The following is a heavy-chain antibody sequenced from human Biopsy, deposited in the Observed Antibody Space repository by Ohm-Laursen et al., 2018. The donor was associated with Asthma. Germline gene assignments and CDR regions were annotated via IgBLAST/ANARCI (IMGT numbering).Heavy chain of an antibody. CDR2: MYHSGRP. CDR3: VRHQYSSSWSTFDY. D-gene: IGHD3-22*01. V-gene: IGHV4-39*01. CDR1: GGSITSSSYY. J-gene: IGHJ4*02. Sequence: SETLSLTCTVSGGSITSSSYYWGWIRQPPGKGIEWIGSMYHSGRPYYHPSLKSRATISVDTSKNQLSLKMSSVTAADTAVYFCVRHQYSSSWSTFDYWGQGALVTVSS.